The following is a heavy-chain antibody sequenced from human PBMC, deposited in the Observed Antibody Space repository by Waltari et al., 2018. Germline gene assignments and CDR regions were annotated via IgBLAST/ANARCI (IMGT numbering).Heavy chain of an antibody. CDR2: ISGSGGSP. CDR1: GFTFSSYA. CDR3: AKDSTLQGYYDFWSPVLFDY. V-gene: IGHV3-23*04. D-gene: IGHD3-3*01. Sequence: EVQLVESGGGLVQPGGSLRLSCAASGFTFSSYAMSWVRQAPGKGLEWVSAISGSGGSPYYPDSGKGRFTISRDNSKNTLYLQMNSLRAEDTAVYYCAKDSTLQGYYDFWSPVLFDYWGQGTLVTVSS. J-gene: IGHJ4*02.